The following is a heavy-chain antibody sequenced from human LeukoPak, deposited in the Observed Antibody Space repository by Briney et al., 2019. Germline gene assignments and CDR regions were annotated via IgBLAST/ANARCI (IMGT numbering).Heavy chain of an antibody. CDR1: GYTFTDYY. J-gene: IGHJ5*02. Sequence: ASVTVSCRSSGYTFTDYYIHWVRQAPGQGLEWMGWIYPNTGGTNYAQKFQGRVTMTRDTSISTAYMELSRLRFDDTAVYYCARFDTMVRGDWAWGQGTLVTVSS. V-gene: IGHV1-2*02. CDR2: IYPNTGGT. CDR3: ARFDTMVRGDWA. D-gene: IGHD3-10*01.